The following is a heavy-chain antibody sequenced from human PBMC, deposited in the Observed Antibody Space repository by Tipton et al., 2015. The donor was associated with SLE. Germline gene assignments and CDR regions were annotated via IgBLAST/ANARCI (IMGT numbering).Heavy chain of an antibody. D-gene: IGHD2-2*02. CDR3: ARALWVDKDFEVPLAIRLRAFDI. CDR2: VHKSGTT. J-gene: IGHJ3*02. Sequence: TLSLTCTVSGGSISSYYWTWIRQPPGKGLEWIGDVHKSGTTNYNPSLKSRVTMSIDTSKNQFSLRLSSVSAADTAMYYCARALWVDKDFEVPLAIRLRAFDIWGQGRMVTVSS. V-gene: IGHV4-59*01. CDR1: GGSISSYY.